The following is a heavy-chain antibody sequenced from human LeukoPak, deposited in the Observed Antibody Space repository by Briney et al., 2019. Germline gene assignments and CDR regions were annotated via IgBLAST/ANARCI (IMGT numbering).Heavy chain of an antibody. CDR2: IYPGDSDT. Sequence: GESLKISCKGSGYSFTSYWIGWVRQMPGKGLEWMGIIYPGDSDTRYSPSFQGQVTISADKSIRTAYLQWSSLKASDTAMYYCARHKSRFDWLLYERIRASHRYYYYGMDVWGQGTTVTVSS. V-gene: IGHV5-51*01. CDR1: GYSFTSYW. D-gene: IGHD3-9*01. J-gene: IGHJ6*02. CDR3: ARHKSRFDWLLYERIRASHRYYYYGMDV.